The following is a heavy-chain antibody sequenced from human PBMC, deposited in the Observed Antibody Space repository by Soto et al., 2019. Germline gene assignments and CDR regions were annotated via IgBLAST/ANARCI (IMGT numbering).Heavy chain of an antibody. V-gene: IGHV4-39*01. J-gene: IGHJ6*03. CDR2: IYYSGST. D-gene: IGHD6-6*01. CDR3: AGHPSSSWAYYYYMDV. Sequence: SETLSLTCTVSGGSISRSSYYWGWIRQPPGKGLEWIGSIYYSGSTYYKPSLKSRVTISVDTSKNQLSLKLSSVTAADTAVYYCAGHPSSSWAYYYYMDVWGKGTTVTVSS. CDR1: GGSISRSSYY.